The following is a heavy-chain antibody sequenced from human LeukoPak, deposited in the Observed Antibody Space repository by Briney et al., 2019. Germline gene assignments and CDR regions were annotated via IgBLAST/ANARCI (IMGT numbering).Heavy chain of an antibody. Sequence: ASVNVSCKASGYTFTSYGISWVRQAPGQALEWMGWISAYNGNTNYAQKLQGRVTMTTDTSTSTAYMELRSLRSDDTAVYYCARFSYSSGWTKFDYWGQGTLVTVSS. J-gene: IGHJ4*02. CDR3: ARFSYSSGWTKFDY. CDR2: ISAYNGNT. CDR1: GYTFTSYG. D-gene: IGHD6-19*01. V-gene: IGHV1-18*01.